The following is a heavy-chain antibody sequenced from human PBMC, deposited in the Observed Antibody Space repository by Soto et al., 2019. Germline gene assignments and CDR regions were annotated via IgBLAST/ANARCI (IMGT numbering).Heavy chain of an antibody. CDR1: GGSISSGDYY. J-gene: IGHJ4*02. Sequence: PSETLSLTCTVPGGSISSGDYYWSWIRQPPGKGLEWIGYIYYSGSTYYNPSLKSRVTISVDTSKNQFSLKLSSVTAADTAVYYCARSRDCSGGSCYSTPFDYWGQGTLVTVSS. D-gene: IGHD2-15*01. CDR2: IYYSGST. V-gene: IGHV4-30-4*01. CDR3: ARSRDCSGGSCYSTPFDY.